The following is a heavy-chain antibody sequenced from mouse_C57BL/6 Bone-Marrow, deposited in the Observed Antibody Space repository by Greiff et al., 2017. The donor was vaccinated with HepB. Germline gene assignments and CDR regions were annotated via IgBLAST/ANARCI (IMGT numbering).Heavy chain of an antibody. CDR1: GYSFTGYF. Sequence: VQLQQSGPELVKPGDSVKISCKASGYSFTGYFMNWVMQSHGKSLEWIGRINPYNGDTFSNQKFKGKATLTVDKSSSTAHMELRSLTSEDSAVYYCARWRDYYGSSYGYFDVWGTGPTVTVSS. CDR2: INPYNGDT. D-gene: IGHD1-1*01. J-gene: IGHJ1*03. CDR3: ARWRDYYGSSYGYFDV. V-gene: IGHV1-20*01.